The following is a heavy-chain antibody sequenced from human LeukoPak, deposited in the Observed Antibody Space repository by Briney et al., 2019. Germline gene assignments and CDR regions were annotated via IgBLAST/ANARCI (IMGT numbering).Heavy chain of an antibody. CDR2: INHSGNA. CDR3: ARGSCSSTSCFNTY. Sequence: SETLSHTCAVYGGSFSGYYWSWIRQPPGKGLEWIGEINHSGNANYNPSLKSRITISVDTSKNQFSLKLSSVTAADTAVYYCARGSCSSTSCFNTYWGRGTLVTVSS. CDR1: GGSFSGYY. D-gene: IGHD2-2*01. V-gene: IGHV4-34*01. J-gene: IGHJ4*02.